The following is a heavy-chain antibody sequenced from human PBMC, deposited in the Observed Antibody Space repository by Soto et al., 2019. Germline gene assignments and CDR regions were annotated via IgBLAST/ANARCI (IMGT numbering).Heavy chain of an antibody. CDR2: VSYDGSNK. Sequence: QVQLVESGGGVVQPGRSLRLSCAASGFTFSSYAMHWVRQAPGKGLEWVAVVSYDGSNKYYADSVKGRFTISRDNSKNTLYLQMNSLRAEDTAVYYCARDPLAGSQRGYFDLWGRGTLVTVSS. D-gene: IGHD6-19*01. CDR3: ARDPLAGSQRGYFDL. CDR1: GFTFSSYA. J-gene: IGHJ2*01. V-gene: IGHV3-30-3*01.